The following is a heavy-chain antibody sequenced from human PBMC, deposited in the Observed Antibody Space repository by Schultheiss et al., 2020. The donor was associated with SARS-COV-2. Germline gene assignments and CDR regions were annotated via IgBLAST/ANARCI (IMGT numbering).Heavy chain of an antibody. CDR2: ISGSGSTT. J-gene: IGHJ6*02. V-gene: IGHV3-23*01. CDR3: TTDRVVVTAISYYYYGMDV. D-gene: IGHD2-21*02. CDR1: GFTFSTYA. Sequence: GGSLRLSCAASGFTFSTYAMNWVRQAPGKGLEWVSGISGSGSTTYYADSVKGRFTISRDNSKNTLYLQMNGLRAEDTAVYYCTTDRVVVTAISYYYYGMDVWGQGTTVTVSS.